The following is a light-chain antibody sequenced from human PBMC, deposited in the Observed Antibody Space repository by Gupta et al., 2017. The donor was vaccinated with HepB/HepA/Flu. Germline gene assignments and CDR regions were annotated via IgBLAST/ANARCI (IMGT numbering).Light chain of an antibody. J-gene: IGLJ2*01. Sequence: QSALTQPASVSGSPGQSITISCTGTRSDVGGYNYVSWYQQHPGKAPKLMIYDVSNRPSGVSNRFSGSKSGNTASLTISGLQAEDEADYYCSSYTSSSTLEAVFGGGTKLTVL. V-gene: IGLV2-14*01. CDR3: SSYTSSSTLEAV. CDR1: RSDVGGYNY. CDR2: DVS.